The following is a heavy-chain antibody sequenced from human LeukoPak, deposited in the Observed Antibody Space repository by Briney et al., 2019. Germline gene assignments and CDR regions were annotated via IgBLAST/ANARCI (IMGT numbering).Heavy chain of an antibody. CDR1: GGSFSGYY. J-gene: IGHJ6*03. CDR3: ARGVLQGSGESNYYMAV. D-gene: IGHD3-10*01. CDR2: INHSGST. V-gene: IGHV4-34*01. Sequence: SETLSLTCAVYGGSFSGYYWSWIRQPPGKGLEWIGEINHSGSTNYNPSLKSRVTISVDTSKNQFSLKLSSVTAADTAVYYCARGVLQGSGESNYYMAVGGKGPTVTISS.